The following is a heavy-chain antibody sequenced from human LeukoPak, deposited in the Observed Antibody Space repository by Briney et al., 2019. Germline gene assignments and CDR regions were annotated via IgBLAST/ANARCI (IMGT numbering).Heavy chain of an antibody. CDR1: GGSFGGYY. CDR2: INHSGST. CDR3: ARGGLGYCSSTSCSRYYYYGMDV. V-gene: IGHV4-34*01. J-gene: IGHJ6*02. D-gene: IGHD2-2*01. Sequence: SETLSLTCAVYGGSFGGYYWSWIRQPPGKGLEWIGEINHSGSTNYNPSLKSRVTISVDTSKNQFSLKLSSVTAADTAVYYCARGGLGYCSSTSCSRYYYYGMDVRGQGTTVTVSS.